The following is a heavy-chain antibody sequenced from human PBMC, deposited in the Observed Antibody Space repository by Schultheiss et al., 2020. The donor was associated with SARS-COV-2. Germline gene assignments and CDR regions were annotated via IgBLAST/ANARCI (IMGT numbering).Heavy chain of an antibody. V-gene: IGHV3-48*03. CDR2: ISSSGSTI. CDR1: GFTFSSYE. J-gene: IGHJ3*02. Sequence: GESLKISCAASGFTFSSYEMNWVRQAPGKGLEWVSYISSSGSTIYYADSVKGRFTISRDNAKNSLYLQMNSLRAEDTAVYYCARDLKYYYDSSGYYYDAFDIWGQGTMVTVSS. CDR3: ARDLKYYYDSSGYYYDAFDI. D-gene: IGHD3-22*01.